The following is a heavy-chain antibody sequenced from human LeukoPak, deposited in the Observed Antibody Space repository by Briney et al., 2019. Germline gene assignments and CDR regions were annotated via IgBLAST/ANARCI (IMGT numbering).Heavy chain of an antibody. CDR2: IIPIFGTA. Sequence: GASVKVSCKASGYTFTSYGISWVRQAPGQGLEWMGGIIPIFGTANYAQKFQGRVTITADKSTSTAYMELSSLRSEDTAVYYCARRATMIVVGLYDDAFDIWGQGTMVTVSS. CDR3: ARRATMIVVGLYDDAFDI. CDR1: GYTFTSYG. V-gene: IGHV1-69*06. J-gene: IGHJ3*02. D-gene: IGHD3-22*01.